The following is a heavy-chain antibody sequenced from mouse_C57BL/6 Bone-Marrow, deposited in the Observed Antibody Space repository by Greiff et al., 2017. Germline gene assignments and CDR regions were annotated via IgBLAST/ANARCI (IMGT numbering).Heavy chain of an antibody. D-gene: IGHD1-1*01. Sequence: VQLQQSGAELVRPGASVKLSCTASGFNIKDDYMHWVKQRPEQGLEWIGWIDPENGDTEYASKFQGKATITADTSSNTAYLQLSSLTSEDTAVYYCTTVHYYGSSHCYFDVWGTETTVTVSS. V-gene: IGHV14-4*01. CDR2: IDPENGDT. CDR1: GFNIKDDY. J-gene: IGHJ1*03. CDR3: TTVHYYGSSHCYFDV.